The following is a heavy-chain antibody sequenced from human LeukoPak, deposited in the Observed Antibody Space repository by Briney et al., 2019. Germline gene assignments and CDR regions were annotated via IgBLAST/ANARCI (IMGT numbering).Heavy chain of an antibody. V-gene: IGHV1-18*01. CDR3: ARDLAVATMGGVIDY. CDR2: ISDYNGNT. D-gene: IGHD5-12*01. Sequence: ASVKVSCKASGYTFTSYGISWVRQAPGQGLEWMGWISDYNGNTNYAQKLQGRVTMTTDTSTSTAYMELRSLRSDDTAVYYCARDLAVATMGGVIDYWGQGTLVTVSS. J-gene: IGHJ4*02. CDR1: GYTFTSYG.